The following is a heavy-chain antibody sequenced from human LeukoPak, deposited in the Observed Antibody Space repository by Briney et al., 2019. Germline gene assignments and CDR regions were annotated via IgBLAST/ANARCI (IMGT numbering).Heavy chain of an antibody. V-gene: IGHV3-21*01. CDR3: ARDRPYSSGWYPGY. D-gene: IGHD6-19*01. CDR2: ISSSSSYI. J-gene: IGHJ4*02. CDR1: GFTFSSYS. Sequence: GGSLRLSCAASGFTFSSYSMNWVRQAPGKGLEWVSSISSSSSYIYYADSVKGRFTISRDNAKNTLYLQMNSLRAEDTAVYYCARDRPYSSGWYPGYWGQGTLVTVSS.